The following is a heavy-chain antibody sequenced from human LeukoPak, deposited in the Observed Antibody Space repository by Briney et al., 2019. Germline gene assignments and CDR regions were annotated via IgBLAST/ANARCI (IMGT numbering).Heavy chain of an antibody. J-gene: IGHJ6*02. CDR3: AKDILYCSSTSCSPNYYYYGMDV. CDR2: ISGSGGST. D-gene: IGHD2-2*01. Sequence: GGSLRLSCAASGFTFSSYAMSWVRQAPGKGLEWVSAISGSGGSTYYADSVKGRFTISRDNSKNTLYLQMNSLRAEDTAVYYCAKDILYCSSTSCSPNYYYYGMDVWGQGTTVTVSS. V-gene: IGHV3-23*01. CDR1: GFTFSSYA.